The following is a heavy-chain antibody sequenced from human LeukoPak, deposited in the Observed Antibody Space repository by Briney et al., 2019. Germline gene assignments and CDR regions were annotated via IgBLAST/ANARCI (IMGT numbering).Heavy chain of an antibody. CDR1: GGSISSGGYS. J-gene: IGHJ3*02. D-gene: IGHD5-24*01. V-gene: IGHV4-30-2*01. Sequence: PSQTLSLTCAVSGGSISSGGYSWSWIRQPPGKGLEWIGYIYHSGSTYYNPSLKSRVTISVDRSKNQFSLKLSSVTTADTAVYYCARAPLLLEGDGYNFDAFDIWGQGTMVTVSS. CDR3: ARAPLLLEGDGYNFDAFDI. CDR2: IYHSGST.